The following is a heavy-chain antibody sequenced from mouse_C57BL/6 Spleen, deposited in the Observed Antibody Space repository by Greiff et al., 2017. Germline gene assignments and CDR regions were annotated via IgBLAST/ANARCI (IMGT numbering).Heavy chain of an antibody. V-gene: IGHV5-9*01. CDR1: GFTFSSYT. Sequence: EVQLVESGGGLVKPGGSLKLSCAASGFTFSSYTMSWVRQTPEKRLEWVATISGGGGNTYYPDSVKGRFTISRDNAKNTLYLQMSSLRSEDTALYYCARQTQIYPGYFDVWGTGTTVTVSS. J-gene: IGHJ1*03. D-gene: IGHD2-1*01. CDR2: ISGGGGNT. CDR3: ARQTQIYPGYFDV.